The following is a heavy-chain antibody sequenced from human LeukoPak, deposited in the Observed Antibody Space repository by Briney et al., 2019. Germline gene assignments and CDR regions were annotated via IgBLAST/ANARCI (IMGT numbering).Heavy chain of an antibody. V-gene: IGHV3-48*03. Sequence: PGGSLRLSCAASGFTFSRYAVNWVRQAPGKGLEWVSYISRSGDTIYFADSVKGRFTISRDNAKNSLYLQMISLRAEDTAVYYCARDYASDYWGQGTLVTVSS. CDR3: ARDYASDY. J-gene: IGHJ4*02. D-gene: IGHD3-10*01. CDR1: GFTFSRYA. CDR2: ISRSGDTI.